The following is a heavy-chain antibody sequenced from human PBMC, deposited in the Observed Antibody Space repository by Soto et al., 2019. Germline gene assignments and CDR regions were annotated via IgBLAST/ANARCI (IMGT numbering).Heavy chain of an antibody. J-gene: IGHJ2*01. CDR2: IGTGHDT. CDR1: GFTFSGSD. V-gene: IGHV3-13*01. Sequence: PGGSLRLSCAASGFTFSGSDMHWVRQVAGKGLEWVSAIGTGHDTYYPGSVKGRFTISRENAKNSLYLQMNSLRAEDTAVYFCAREIVDTVTTAWFLDLWGRGTLVTSPQ. CDR3: AREIVDTVTTAWFLDL. D-gene: IGHD4-17*01.